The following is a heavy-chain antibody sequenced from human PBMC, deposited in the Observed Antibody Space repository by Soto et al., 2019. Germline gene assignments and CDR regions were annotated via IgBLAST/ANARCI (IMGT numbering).Heavy chain of an antibody. J-gene: IGHJ4*02. CDR1: GFTFSSYG. V-gene: IGHV3-30*18. Sequence: QVQLVESGGGVVQPGRSLRLSCAASGFTFSSYGMHWVRQAPGKGLEWVAVISYDGSNKYYADSVKGRFTISRDNSKNTLYLQMNSLRAEDTAVYYCAKEEYLDYWGQGTLVTVSS. CDR2: ISYDGSNK. CDR3: AKEEYLDY.